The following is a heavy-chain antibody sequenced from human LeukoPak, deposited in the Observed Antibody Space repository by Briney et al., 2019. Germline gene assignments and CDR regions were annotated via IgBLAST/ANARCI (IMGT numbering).Heavy chain of an antibody. CDR2: ISGSGGST. Sequence: GGSLRLSCAASGFTFSSYAMSWVRQAPGKGLEWVSGISGSGGSTYYADSVKGRFTISRDNSKNTLYLQMNSLRAEDTAVYYCARRRSSWPFSHWFDPWGQGTLVTVSS. CDR3: ARRRSSWPFSHWFDP. V-gene: IGHV3-23*01. D-gene: IGHD6-13*01. J-gene: IGHJ5*02. CDR1: GFTFSSYA.